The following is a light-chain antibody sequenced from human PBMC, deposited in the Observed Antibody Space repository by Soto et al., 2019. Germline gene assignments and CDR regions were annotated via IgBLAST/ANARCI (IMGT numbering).Light chain of an antibody. J-gene: IGKJ5*01. Sequence: MLITQSPPTVSVSPGERVTLSCRTSHSVNSHVAWYQQKPGQAPRLLIYGASTRATGIPVRFSGSGFGTEFTLTISSLQSEDFAVYYCQQYKNWPLFGQGTRLEI. CDR2: GAS. CDR1: HSVNSH. V-gene: IGKV3-15*01. CDR3: QQYKNWPL.